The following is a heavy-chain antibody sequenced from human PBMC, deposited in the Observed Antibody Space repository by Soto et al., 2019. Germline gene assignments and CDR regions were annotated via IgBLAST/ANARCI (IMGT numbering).Heavy chain of an antibody. J-gene: IGHJ4*02. CDR3: ARDPSTGNADY. Sequence: PGGCLRLSCAASGFTFSTYALNWVRQSPGKGLEWVSTISSDGDSTYYVDSVKGRFTVSRDNSKNTMYLQMNSLRAEDTALYFCARDPSTGNADYWGQGTLVTVSS. V-gene: IGHV3-23*01. CDR1: GFTFSTYA. CDR2: ISSDGDST. D-gene: IGHD3-9*01.